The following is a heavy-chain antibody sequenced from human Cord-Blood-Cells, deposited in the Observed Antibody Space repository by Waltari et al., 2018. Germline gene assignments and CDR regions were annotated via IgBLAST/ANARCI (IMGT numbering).Heavy chain of an antibody. CDR1: GYTFTGYY. J-gene: IGHJ6*02. D-gene: IGHD1-26*01. CDR3: ARGIGVGATHYYGMDV. Sequence: QVQLVQSGAEVKKPGASVKVSCKASGYTFTGYYMHWVRQAPGQGLEWMGWINPNSGGTNYAQEFQGWVTMTRDTSISTAYMELSRLRSDDTAVYYCARGIGVGATHYYGMDVWGQGTTVTVSS. CDR2: INPNSGGT. V-gene: IGHV1-2*04.